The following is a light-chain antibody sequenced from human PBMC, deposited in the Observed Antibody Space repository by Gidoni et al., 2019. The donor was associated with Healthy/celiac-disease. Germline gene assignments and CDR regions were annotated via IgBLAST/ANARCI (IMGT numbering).Light chain of an antibody. CDR1: QTISSY. Sequence: DIQMTQSPSSLSASVGDRVTITCRASQTISSYLNWYQQKPGNAPKLLIYAASSLQSGVPSRFSGSGSGTDFTLPISSLQPEDFATYYCQQSYSTPRFTFGPGTKVDIK. V-gene: IGKV1-39*01. J-gene: IGKJ3*01. CDR2: AAS. CDR3: QQSYSTPRFT.